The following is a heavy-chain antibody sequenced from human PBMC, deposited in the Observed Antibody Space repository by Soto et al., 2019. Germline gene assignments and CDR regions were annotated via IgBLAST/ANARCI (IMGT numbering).Heavy chain of an antibody. J-gene: IGHJ6*02. D-gene: IGHD3-3*01. Sequence: SVKVSCKASGGTFSSYAISWVRQAPGQGLEWMGGIIPIFGTANYAQKFQGRVTITADKSTSTAYMELSSLRSEDTAVYYCARGKDVMYYDFWRGADVCGQGCTVTVSS. CDR2: IIPIFGTA. CDR1: GGTFSSYA. V-gene: IGHV1-69*06. CDR3: ARGKDVMYYDFWRGADV.